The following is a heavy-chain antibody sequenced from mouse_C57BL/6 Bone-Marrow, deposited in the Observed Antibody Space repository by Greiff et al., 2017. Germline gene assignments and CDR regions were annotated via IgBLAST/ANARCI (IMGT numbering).Heavy chain of an antibody. CDR1: GFTFSSYA. CDR3: TRVLLGVDY. Sequence: EVQLQESGEGLVKPGGSLKLSCAASGFTFSSYAMSWVRQTPEKRLEWVAYISSGGDYIYYADTVKGPFTISRDTTRNTLYLQMSSLKSEDKAMYYCTRVLLGVDYWGQGTTLTVSS. V-gene: IGHV5-9-1*02. J-gene: IGHJ2*01. CDR2: ISSGGDYI. D-gene: IGHD4-1*01.